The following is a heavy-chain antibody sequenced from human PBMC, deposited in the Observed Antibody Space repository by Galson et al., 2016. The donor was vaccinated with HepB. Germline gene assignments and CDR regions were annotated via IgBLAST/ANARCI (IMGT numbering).Heavy chain of an antibody. CDR3: ARSYYHDLGTYYMDPH. D-gene: IGHD3-10*01. V-gene: IGHV3-23*01. CDR1: GFNFSRYV. J-gene: IGHJ4*02. Sequence: SLRLSCAASGFNFSRYVMAWVRQSPGKGPEWVSGIIGSGATTFYADSLEGRFTISRDNSRNTLDLQINSLRAEDTAVYYCARSYYHDLGTYYMDPHWGQGALVTVSS. CDR2: IIGSGATT.